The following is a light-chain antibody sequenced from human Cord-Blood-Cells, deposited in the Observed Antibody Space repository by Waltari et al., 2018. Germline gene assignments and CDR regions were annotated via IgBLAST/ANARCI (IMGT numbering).Light chain of an antibody. CDR3: CSYAGSSTFWV. CDR1: SSDVGSYNF. J-gene: IGLJ3*02. V-gene: IGLV2-23*02. Sequence: QSALTQPASVSGSPGQSIPISCTGTSSDVGSYNFVSWYQQHPGNAPKLMIYEVSNRPSGVSNRFSGSKSGNTASLTISGLQAEDEADYYCCSYAGSSTFWVFGGGTKLTVL. CDR2: EVS.